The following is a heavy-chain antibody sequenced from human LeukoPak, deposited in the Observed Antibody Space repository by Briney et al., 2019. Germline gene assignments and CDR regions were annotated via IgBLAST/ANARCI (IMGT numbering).Heavy chain of an antibody. CDR2: ISSSSSYI. CDR3: ARDRGRPAANDAFDI. J-gene: IGHJ3*02. CDR1: GFTFSSYS. V-gene: IGHV3-21*01. D-gene: IGHD2-2*01. Sequence: GGSLRLYCAASGFTFSSYSMNWVRQAPGKGLEWVSSISSSSSYIYYADSVKGRFTISRDNAKNSLYLQMNSLRAEDTAVYYCARDRGRPAANDAFDIWGQGTMVTVSS.